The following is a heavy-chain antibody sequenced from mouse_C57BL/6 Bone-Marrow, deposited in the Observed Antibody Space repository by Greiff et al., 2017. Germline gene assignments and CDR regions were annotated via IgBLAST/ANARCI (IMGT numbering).Heavy chain of an antibody. CDR2: ISDGGSYT. D-gene: IGHD1-1*01. CDR3: ARDRDYGSSYVWYFDV. Sequence: DVHLVESGGGLVKPGGSLKLSCAASGFTFSSYAMSWVRQTPEKRLEWVATISDGGSYTYYPDNVKGRFTISRDNAKNNLYLQMSHLKSEDTAMYYCARDRDYGSSYVWYFDVWGTGTTVTVSS. J-gene: IGHJ1*03. V-gene: IGHV5-4*01. CDR1: GFTFSSYA.